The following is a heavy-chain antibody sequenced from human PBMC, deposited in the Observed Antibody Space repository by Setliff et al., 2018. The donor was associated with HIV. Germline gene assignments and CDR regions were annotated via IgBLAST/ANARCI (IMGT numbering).Heavy chain of an antibody. J-gene: IGHJ6*03. CDR1: GGSISSSSYY. CDR2: IYYSGST. CDR3: ARDPPGYYMDV. Sequence: PSETLSLTCTVSGGSISSSSYYWGWIRQPPGKGLEWIGSIYYSGSTYYNPSLKSRVAISVDTSKNQFSLKLSSVTAADTAVYYCARDPPGYYMDVWGKGTTVTVSS. V-gene: IGHV4-39*07.